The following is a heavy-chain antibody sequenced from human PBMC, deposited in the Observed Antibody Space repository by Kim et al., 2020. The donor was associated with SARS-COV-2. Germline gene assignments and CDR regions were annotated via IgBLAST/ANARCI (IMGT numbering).Heavy chain of an antibody. V-gene: IGHV4-59*01. D-gene: IGHD6-19*01. Sequence: NPSLKSRVTISVDTSKNQFSLKLSSVTAADTAVYYCARAYTAVAGTELDYWGQGTLVTVSS. J-gene: IGHJ4*02. CDR3: ARAYTAVAGTELDY.